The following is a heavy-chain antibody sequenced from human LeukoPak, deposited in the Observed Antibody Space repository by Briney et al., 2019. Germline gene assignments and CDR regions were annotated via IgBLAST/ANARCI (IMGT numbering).Heavy chain of an antibody. V-gene: IGHV4-4*02. Sequence: SETLSLTCAVSGGSISSSNWWSWVRQPPGKGLEWIGEIYHSGSTNYNPSLKSRVTISVDKSKNQFSLKLSSVTAADTAVYYCARVRWEPLALVRGGWFDPWGQGTLVTVSS. CDR1: GGSISSSNW. CDR2: IYHSGST. D-gene: IGHD3-10*01. CDR3: ARVRWEPLALVRGGWFDP. J-gene: IGHJ5*02.